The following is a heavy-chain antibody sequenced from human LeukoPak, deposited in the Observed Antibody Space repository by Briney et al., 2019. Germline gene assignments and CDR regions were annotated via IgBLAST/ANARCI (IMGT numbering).Heavy chain of an antibody. D-gene: IGHD1-14*01. CDR3: ARVRLQPRTLLDDAFDI. V-gene: IGHV3-7*01. CDR1: GFTFSSHG. CDR2: INQHGGDI. Sequence: PGGSLRLSCAASGFTFSSHGMSWVRQAPGKGLEWVANINQHGGDIHYVDSVKGRFTISRDNAKNSLYLQMNSLRAEDTAVYYCARVRLQPRTLLDDAFDIWGQGTMVTVSS. J-gene: IGHJ3*02.